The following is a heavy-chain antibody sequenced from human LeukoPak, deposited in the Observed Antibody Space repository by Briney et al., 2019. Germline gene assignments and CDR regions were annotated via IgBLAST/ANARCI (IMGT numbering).Heavy chain of an antibody. J-gene: IGHJ4*02. CDR2: IIPIFGTA. Sequence: GASVKVSCKASGYTFTGYYMHWVRQAPGQGLEWMGGIIPIFGTANYAQKFQGRVTITADESTSTAYMELSSLRSEDTAVYYCARVPEYSGYEHDYWGQGTLVTVSS. CDR3: ARVPEYSGYEHDY. V-gene: IGHV1-69*13. CDR1: GYTFTGYY. D-gene: IGHD5-12*01.